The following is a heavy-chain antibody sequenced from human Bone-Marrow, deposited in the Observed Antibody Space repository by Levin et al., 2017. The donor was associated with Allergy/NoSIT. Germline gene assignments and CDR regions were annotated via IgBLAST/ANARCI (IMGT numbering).Heavy chain of an antibody. CDR3: ARILVQRRALAVSGADY. J-gene: IGHJ4*02. CDR2: IYPADSET. D-gene: IGHD5/OR15-5a*01. CDR1: GSNFASNW. V-gene: IGHV5-51*01. Sequence: KPGGSLRLSCKGSGSNFASNWIGWARQMSGKGLEWMAIIYPADSETAYSPSFQGQVTISADKSTNTAYLQWNSLKASDTAMFYCARILVQRRALAVSGADYWGQGTLVTVSS.